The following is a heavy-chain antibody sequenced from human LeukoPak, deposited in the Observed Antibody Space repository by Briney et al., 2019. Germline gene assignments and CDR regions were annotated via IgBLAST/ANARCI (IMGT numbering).Heavy chain of an antibody. CDR2: INHSGST. CDR1: GGSFSGYY. Sequence: SETLSLTCAVYGGSFSGYYWSWIRQPPGKGLEWIGEINHSGSTNYNPSLKSRVTISVDTSKNQFSLKLSSVSAADTAVYYCARGQVPTSYYYYYYGMDVWGQGTTVTVSS. V-gene: IGHV4-34*01. J-gene: IGHJ6*02. CDR3: ARGQVPTSYYYYYYGMDV.